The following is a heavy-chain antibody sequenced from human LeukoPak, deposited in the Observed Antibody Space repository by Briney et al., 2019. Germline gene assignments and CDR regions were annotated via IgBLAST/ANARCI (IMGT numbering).Heavy chain of an antibody. V-gene: IGHV3-13*01. CDR2: IDAAGDT. CDR1: GFTFSNYD. J-gene: IGHJ4*02. CDR3: VKSDCGSDGCKLLSY. Sequence: GGSLRLSCAAAGFTFSNYDMHWVRQPSGRGLEWVSAIDAAGDTNYPDSVKGRIAISRENAKNSLYLQMNSLRVGDTAVYYCVKSDCGSDGCKLLSYWGQGTLVTVSS. D-gene: IGHD2-21*01.